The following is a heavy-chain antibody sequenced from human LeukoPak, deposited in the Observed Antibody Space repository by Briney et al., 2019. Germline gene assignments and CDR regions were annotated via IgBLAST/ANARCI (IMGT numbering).Heavy chain of an antibody. J-gene: IGHJ4*02. CDR3: ARVKWAAAGPLDY. CDR2: INPNSGGT. CDR1: GYTFTGYY. Sequence: ASVKVSCKASGYTFTGYYMHWVRQAPGQGLEWMGWINPNSGGTNYAQKFQGWVTMTRGTSISTAYMELSRLRSDDTAVYYCARVKWAAAGPLDYWGQGTLVTVSS. V-gene: IGHV1-2*04. D-gene: IGHD6-13*01.